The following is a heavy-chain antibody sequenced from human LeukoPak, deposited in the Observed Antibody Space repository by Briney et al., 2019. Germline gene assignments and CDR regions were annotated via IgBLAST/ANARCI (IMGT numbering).Heavy chain of an antibody. CDR2: IWYDGSNK. V-gene: IGHV3-33*06. D-gene: IGHD3-10*01. Sequence: GGSLRLSCAASGFTFSSYGMHWVRQAPGKGLEWVAVIWYDGSNKYYADSVKGRFTISRDNSKNTLYLQMNSLRAEDTAVYYCAKQLVGVTMVRGSPLDYWGQGTLVTVSS. CDR3: AKQLVGVTMVRGSPLDY. CDR1: GFTFSSYG. J-gene: IGHJ4*02.